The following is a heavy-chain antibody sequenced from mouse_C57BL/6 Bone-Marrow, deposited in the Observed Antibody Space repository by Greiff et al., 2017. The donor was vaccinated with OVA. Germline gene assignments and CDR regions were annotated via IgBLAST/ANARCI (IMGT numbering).Heavy chain of an antibody. Sequence: EVKLQESGGGLVKPGGSLKLSCAASGFTFSSYAMSWVSQTPEKRLEWVATISDGGSYTYYPDNVKGRFTNTRDNAQNNLYLQVSQLKSEDTAMYYCASCYDGSSYGWYFDVWGTGTTVTVSS. CDR2: ISDGGSYT. CDR1: GFTFSSYA. CDR3: ASCYDGSSYGWYFDV. J-gene: IGHJ1*03. V-gene: IGHV5-4*03. D-gene: IGHD1-1*01.